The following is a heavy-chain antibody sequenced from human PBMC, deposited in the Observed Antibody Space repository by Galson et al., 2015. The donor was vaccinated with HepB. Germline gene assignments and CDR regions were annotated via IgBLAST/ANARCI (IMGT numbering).Heavy chain of an antibody. CDR2: INPNSGGT. V-gene: IGHV1-2*02. CDR3: ARLYCSSTSCYGLSDAFDI. Sequence: SVKVSCKASGYTFTGYYMHWVRQAPGQGLEWMGWINPNSGGTNYAQKFQGRVTMTRDTSISTAYMELSRLRSDDTAVYYCARLYCSSTSCYGLSDAFDIWGQGTMVTVSS. J-gene: IGHJ3*02. CDR1: GYTFTGYY. D-gene: IGHD2-2*01.